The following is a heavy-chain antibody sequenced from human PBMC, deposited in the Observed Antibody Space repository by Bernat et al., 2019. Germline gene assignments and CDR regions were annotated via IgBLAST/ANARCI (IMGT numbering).Heavy chain of an antibody. CDR2: IYYSGST. J-gene: IGHJ4*02. Sequence: QLQLQESGPGLVKPSETLSLTCTVSGGSISSSSYYWGWIRQPPGKGLEWIGSIYYSGSTYYNPSLKSRVTISVDTSKNQFSLKLSSVTAADTAVYYCARPLYYYDSSGYYNHFDYWGQGTLVTVSS. V-gene: IGHV4-39*01. CDR1: GGSISSSSYY. D-gene: IGHD3-22*01. CDR3: ARPLYYYDSSGYYNHFDY.